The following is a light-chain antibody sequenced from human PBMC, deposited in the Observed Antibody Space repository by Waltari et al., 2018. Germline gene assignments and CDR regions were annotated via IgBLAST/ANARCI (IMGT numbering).Light chain of an antibody. CDR1: LSNIGPHY. V-gene: IGLV1-47*01. J-gene: IGLJ2*01. CDR2: LTH. Sequence: QSVLTQSPSASGTPGQSVTISCSGSLSNIGPHYVYWYQQLPGTAPKLLIYLTHQRPSGVPDRFSASKSGTSASLAISGLRFEDEGDYYCATRDEGPTVVFGGGTKVTVL. CDR3: ATRDEGPTVV.